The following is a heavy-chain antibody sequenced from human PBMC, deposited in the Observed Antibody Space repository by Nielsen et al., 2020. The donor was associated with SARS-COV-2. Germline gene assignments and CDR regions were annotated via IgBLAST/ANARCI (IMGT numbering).Heavy chain of an antibody. D-gene: IGHD5-12*01. V-gene: IGHV3-9*01. CDR3: AKGPDIVATIEEYYFDY. Sequence: SLKIPCAASGFTFDDYAMHWVRQAPGKGLEWVSGISWNSDSIGYADSVKGRFTISRDNAKNSLYLQMNSLRAEDTALYYCAKGPDIVATIEEYYFDYWGQGTLVTVSS. CDR2: ISWNSDSI. J-gene: IGHJ4*02. CDR1: GFTFDDYA.